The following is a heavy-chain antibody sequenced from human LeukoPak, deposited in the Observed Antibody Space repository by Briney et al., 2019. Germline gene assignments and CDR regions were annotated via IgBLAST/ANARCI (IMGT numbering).Heavy chain of an antibody. CDR1: GYSISSGYY. V-gene: IGHV4-38-2*02. J-gene: IGHJ4*02. D-gene: IGHD1-26*01. Sequence: SETLSLTCTVSGYSISSGYYWGWIRQPPGKGLGWIGSIYHSGSTYYNPSLKSRVTISVDTSKNQFSLKLSSVTAADTAVYYCARVRGSYYDYWGQGTLVTVSS. CDR2: IYHSGST. CDR3: ARVRGSYYDY.